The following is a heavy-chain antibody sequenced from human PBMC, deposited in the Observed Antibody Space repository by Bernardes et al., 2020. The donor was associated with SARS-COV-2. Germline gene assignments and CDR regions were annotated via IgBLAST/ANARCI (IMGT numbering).Heavy chain of an antibody. V-gene: IGHV1-69*02. CDR3: ARQRRYASKYYFDY. J-gene: IGHJ4*02. D-gene: IGHD2-2*01. CDR1: GDTFNNYT. Sequence: SVKVSCKASGDTFNNYTLSWVRQAPGQGLELMGTIIPVSAMAQYRQNFRGRVSITADKATSTAYLELNNLRSDDTAVYYCARQRRYASKYYFDYWGQGTLVTVSS. CDR2: IIPVSAMA.